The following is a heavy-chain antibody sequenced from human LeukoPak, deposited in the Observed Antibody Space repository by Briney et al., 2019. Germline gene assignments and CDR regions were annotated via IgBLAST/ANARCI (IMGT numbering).Heavy chain of an antibody. CDR3: AKDLSPLTWELHPIDY. J-gene: IGHJ4*02. D-gene: IGHD1-26*01. CDR1: GFTFSSYG. V-gene: IGHV3-30*18. CDR2: ISYDGSNK. Sequence: GGSLRLSCAASGFTFSSYGMHWVRQAPGKGLEWVAVISYDGSNKYYADSVKGRFTISRDNSKNTLYLQMNSLRAEDTAVYYCAKDLSPLTWELHPIDYWGQGTLVTVSS.